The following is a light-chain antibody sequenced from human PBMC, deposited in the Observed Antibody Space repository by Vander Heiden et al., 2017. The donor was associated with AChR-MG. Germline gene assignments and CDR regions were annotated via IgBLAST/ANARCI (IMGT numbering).Light chain of an antibody. CDR3: QQSYSTPRT. CDR2: AAS. V-gene: IGKV1-39*01. CDR1: QSISSY. Sequence: DIQITQSPSSLSASVGDRVTITCRASQSISSYLNWYQQKPGKAPKLLIYAASSLQSGVPSRFSGSGSGTDFTLTISSLQPEDFATYYCQQSYSTPRTFPQGTKVEI. J-gene: IGKJ1*01.